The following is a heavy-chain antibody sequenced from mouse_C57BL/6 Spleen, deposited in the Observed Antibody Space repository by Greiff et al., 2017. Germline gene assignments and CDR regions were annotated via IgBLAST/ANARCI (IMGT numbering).Heavy chain of an antibody. D-gene: IGHD1-1*01. V-gene: IGHV1-47*01. CDR2: FHPYNDDT. CDR3: ARWSYGSSSFDY. Sequence: VKLQESGAELVKPGASVKMSCKASGYTFTTYPIEWMKQNHGKSLEWIGNFHPYNDDTKYNEKFKGKATLTVEKSSSTVYLELSRLTSDDSAVYYCARWSYGSSSFDYWGQGTTLTVSS. J-gene: IGHJ2*01. CDR1: GYTFTTYP.